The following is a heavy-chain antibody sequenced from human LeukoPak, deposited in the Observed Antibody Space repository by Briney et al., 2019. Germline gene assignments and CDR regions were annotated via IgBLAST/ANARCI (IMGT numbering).Heavy chain of an antibody. CDR3: VRDRGYSGYAPFDY. J-gene: IGHJ4*02. D-gene: IGHD5-12*01. Sequence: SETLSLTCTVSGGSISSYYWSWIRQPPGKGLEWIGYIYYSGSTNYNPSLKSRVTISVDTSKNQFSLKLSSVTAADTAVYYCVRDRGYSGYAPFDYWGQGALVTVSS. CDR2: IYYSGST. V-gene: IGHV4-59*01. CDR1: GGSISSYY.